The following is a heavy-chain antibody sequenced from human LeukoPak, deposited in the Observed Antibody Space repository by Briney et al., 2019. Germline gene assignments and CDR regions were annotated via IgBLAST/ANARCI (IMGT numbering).Heavy chain of an antibody. V-gene: IGHV3-7*03. CDR1: GFTFSSYW. Sequence: GGSLRLSCAASGFTFSSYWMSWVRQAPGKGLEWVPNIKQDGSEKYYVDSVKGRFTISRDNAKNSLYLQMNSLRAEDTAVYYCAREDYDILTGYYTFDYWGQGTLVTVSS. J-gene: IGHJ4*02. CDR2: IKQDGSEK. D-gene: IGHD3-9*01. CDR3: AREDYDILTGYYTFDY.